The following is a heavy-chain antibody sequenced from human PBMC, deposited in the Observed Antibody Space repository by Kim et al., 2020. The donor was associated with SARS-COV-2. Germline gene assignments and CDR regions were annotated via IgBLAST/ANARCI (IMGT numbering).Heavy chain of an antibody. CDR3: ARDPGGYSYGWALQYYYYGMDV. Sequence: SETLSLTCTVSGGSISTYYWSWIRQPPGKGLEWIGYIYYSGSTNYNPSLKSRVTISVDTSKNQFSLKLSSVTAADTAVYYCARDPGGYSYGWALQYYYYGMDVWGQGTTVTVSS. J-gene: IGHJ6*02. CDR2: IYYSGST. D-gene: IGHD5-18*01. CDR1: GGSISTYY. V-gene: IGHV4-59*01.